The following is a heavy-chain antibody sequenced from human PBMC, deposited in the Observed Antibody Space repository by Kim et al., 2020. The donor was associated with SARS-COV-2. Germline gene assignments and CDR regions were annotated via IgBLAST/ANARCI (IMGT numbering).Heavy chain of an antibody. V-gene: IGHV4-39*01. CDR2: IYYSGST. J-gene: IGHJ4*02. D-gene: IGHD4-17*01. CDR3: ARPGAAYGGNLDY. CDR1: GGSISSSSYY. Sequence: SETLSLTCTVSGGSISSSSYYWGWVRQPPGKGLEWIGSIYYSGSTYYNPSLKSRVTISVDTSKNQFSLKLTSVTAADTAVYYCARPGAAYGGNLDYWGQG.